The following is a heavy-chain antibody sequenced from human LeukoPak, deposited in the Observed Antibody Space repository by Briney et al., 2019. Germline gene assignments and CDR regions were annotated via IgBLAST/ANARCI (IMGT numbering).Heavy chain of an antibody. CDR3: VREDLGVDY. V-gene: IGHV3-53*01. CDR1: GFTVSSNY. Sequence: GSLXLSCAASGFTVSSNYMSWVRQAPGKGLEWVSLIYSGGSTYYADSVKGRFIISRDTSKNTLYLQMNSLRAEDTAMYYCVREDLGVDYWGQGTLVTVSS. D-gene: IGHD1-26*01. J-gene: IGHJ4*02. CDR2: IYSGGST.